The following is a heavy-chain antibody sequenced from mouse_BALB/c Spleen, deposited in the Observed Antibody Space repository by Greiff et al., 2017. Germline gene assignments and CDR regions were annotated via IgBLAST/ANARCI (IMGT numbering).Heavy chain of an antibody. Sequence: EVMLVESGGGLVQPGGSRKLSCAASGFTFSSFGMHWVRQAPEKGLEWVAYISSGSSTIYYADTVKGRFTISRDNPKNTLFLQMTSLRSEDTAMYYCASRYYRSYAMDYWGQGTSVTVSS. CDR2: ISSGSSTI. V-gene: IGHV5-17*02. J-gene: IGHJ4*01. CDR1: GFTFSSFG. D-gene: IGHD2-14*01. CDR3: ASRYYRSYAMDY.